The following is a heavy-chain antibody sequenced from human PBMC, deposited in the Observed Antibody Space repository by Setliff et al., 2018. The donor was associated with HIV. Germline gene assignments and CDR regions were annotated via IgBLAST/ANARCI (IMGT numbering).Heavy chain of an antibody. Sequence: GGSLRLSCAASEFTFNIYAMSWVRQAPGKGLEWVSGISGSGATTNYADSVKGRFTVSRDNARSSLYLQLNSLRGEDTAVYYCARDLIWGFDYWGQGTPVTVPQ. J-gene: IGHJ4*02. CDR2: ISGSGATT. CDR1: EFTFNIYA. V-gene: IGHV3-23*01. D-gene: IGHD3-16*01. CDR3: ARDLIWGFDY.